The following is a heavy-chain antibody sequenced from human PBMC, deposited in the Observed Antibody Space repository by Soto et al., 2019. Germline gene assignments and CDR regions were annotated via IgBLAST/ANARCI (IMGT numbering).Heavy chain of an antibody. V-gene: IGHV4-30-4*01. CDR1: GVSISSGDYD. J-gene: IGHJ3*01. Sequence: QVQLQESGPGLVKPSQTLSLTCTVSGVSISSGDYDWNWIRQPPGKGLEWIGSIYYSGSTYYSPGLKSRVTIAVGTSKLLFTLKVSSVTAADTAVEYCVRGDPGACSSTSCSDAFDLWGRGTMVAVSS. D-gene: IGHD2-2*01. CDR3: VRGDPGACSSTSCSDAFDL. CDR2: IYYSGST.